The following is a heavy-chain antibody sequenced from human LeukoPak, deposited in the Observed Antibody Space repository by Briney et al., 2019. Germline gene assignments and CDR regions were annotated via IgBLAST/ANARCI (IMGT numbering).Heavy chain of an antibody. Sequence: PSETLSLTCTVSGGSISSSSYYWGWIRQPPGKGLEWIGSIYYSGSTYYNPSPKSRVTISVDTSKNQFSLKLSSVTAADTAVYYCARQGADCSGGSCYSEGYYFDYWGQGTLVTVSS. D-gene: IGHD2-15*01. CDR3: ARQGADCSGGSCYSEGYYFDY. V-gene: IGHV4-39*01. CDR2: IYYSGST. CDR1: GGSISSSSYY. J-gene: IGHJ4*02.